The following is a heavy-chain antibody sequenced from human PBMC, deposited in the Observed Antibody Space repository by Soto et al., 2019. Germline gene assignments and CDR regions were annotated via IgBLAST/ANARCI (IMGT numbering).Heavy chain of an antibody. D-gene: IGHD3-22*01. V-gene: IGHV1-24*01. CDR1: GYTLTELS. Sequence: ASVKVSCKVSGYTLTELSMHWVRQAPGKGLEWMGGFDPEDGETIYAQKFQGRVTTTEDTSTDTAYMELSSLRGDDTAVYFCARDVDSASWFDPWGQGTLVTVSS. J-gene: IGHJ5*02. CDR3: ARDVDSASWFDP. CDR2: FDPEDGET.